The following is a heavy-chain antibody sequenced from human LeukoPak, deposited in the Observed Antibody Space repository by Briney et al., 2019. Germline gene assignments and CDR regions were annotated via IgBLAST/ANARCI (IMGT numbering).Heavy chain of an antibody. CDR3: ARLSSGWSFDY. CDR1: GYSISSGYY. D-gene: IGHD6-19*01. J-gene: IGHJ4*02. Sequence: SETLSLTCAVSGYSISSGYYWGWIRQPPGKGLEWIGSIYHSGSTYYNPSLKSRVTISVDTSKNQSSLKLSSVTAADTAVYYCARLSSGWSFDYWGQGTLVTVSS. V-gene: IGHV4-38-2*01. CDR2: IYHSGST.